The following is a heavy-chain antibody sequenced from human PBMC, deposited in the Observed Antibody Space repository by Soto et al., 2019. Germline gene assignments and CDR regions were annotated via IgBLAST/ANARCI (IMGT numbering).Heavy chain of an antibody. J-gene: IGHJ4*02. Sequence: GGSLRLSCAASGFTFSSYAMHWVRQAPGKGLEWVAVISYDGSNKYYADSVKGRFTISRDNSKNTLYLQMNSLRAEGTAVYYCARGGVVIKFGRTSQFDYWGQGTLVTVSS. V-gene: IGHV3-30-3*01. CDR2: ISYDGSNK. D-gene: IGHD3-3*01. CDR3: ARGGVVIKFGRTSQFDY. CDR1: GFTFSSYA.